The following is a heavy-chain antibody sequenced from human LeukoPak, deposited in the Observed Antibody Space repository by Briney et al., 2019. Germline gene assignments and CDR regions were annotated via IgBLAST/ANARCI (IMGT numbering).Heavy chain of an antibody. V-gene: IGHV3-53*01. CDR2: IYADGNT. Sequence: GGSLRLSCAASGFLVNTNYMTWVRQAPGRGLEWVSFIYADGNTYYADSVQGRFTISRDISKNAVYLQMNSLRAEDTAVYYCARDSYGDANFDSWGQGTLVTVSS. CDR1: GFLVNTNY. J-gene: IGHJ4*02. D-gene: IGHD4-17*01. CDR3: ARDSYGDANFDS.